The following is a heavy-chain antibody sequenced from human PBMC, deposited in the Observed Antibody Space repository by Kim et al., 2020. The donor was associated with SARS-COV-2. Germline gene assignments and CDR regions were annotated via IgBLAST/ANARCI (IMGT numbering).Heavy chain of an antibody. J-gene: IGHJ4*02. CDR2: IYPGDSDT. CDR3: ARHLRSQSYYYDSSGYYSHFDY. V-gene: IGHV5-51*01. Sequence: GESLKISCKGSGYSFTSYWIGWVRQMPGKGLEWMGIIYPGDSDTRYSPSFQGQVTISADKSISTAYLQWSSLKASDTAMYYCARHLRSQSYYYDSSGYYSHFDYWGQGTLVTFSS. CDR1: GYSFTSYW. D-gene: IGHD3-22*01.